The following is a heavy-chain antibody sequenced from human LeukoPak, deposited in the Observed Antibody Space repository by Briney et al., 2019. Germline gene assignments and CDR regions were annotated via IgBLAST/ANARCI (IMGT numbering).Heavy chain of an antibody. J-gene: IGHJ4*02. V-gene: IGHV1-69*05. Sequence: ASVKVSCKASGGTFSSYAISWVRQAPGQGLEWMGGIIPIFGTANYAQKLQGRVTMTTDTSTSTAYMELRSLRSDDTAVYYCARELRVAEDYWGQGTLVTVSS. CDR2: IIPIFGTA. CDR3: ARELRVAEDY. CDR1: GGTFSSYA. D-gene: IGHD2-8*01.